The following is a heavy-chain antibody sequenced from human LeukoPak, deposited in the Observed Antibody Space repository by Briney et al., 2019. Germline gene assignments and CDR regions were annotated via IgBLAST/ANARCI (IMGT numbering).Heavy chain of an antibody. J-gene: IGHJ3*02. CDR1: GYSFTSYW. CDR3: ARGDPGGYCSSTSCFDAFDI. V-gene: IGHV5-51*01. CDR2: IYPGDSDT. Sequence: GESLKISYKGSGYSFTSYWIGWVRQMPGKGLEWMGIIYPGDSDTRYSPSFQGQVTISADKSISTAYLQWSSLKASDTAMYYCARGDPGGYCSSTSCFDAFDIWGQGTMVTVSS. D-gene: IGHD2-2*01.